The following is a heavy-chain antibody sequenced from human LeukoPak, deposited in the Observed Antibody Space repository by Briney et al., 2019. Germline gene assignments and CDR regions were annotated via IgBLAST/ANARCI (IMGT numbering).Heavy chain of an antibody. CDR1: GGSISNGGYY. CDR3: ARRRVVVASTDGASGAFDI. Sequence: SQTLSLTCTVSGGSISNGGYYWSWIGQHPGKGLEWIVNIYYSGSTYYNPSLRSRVTISVDTSKNQFSLKLSSVTAADTAVYFCARRRVVVASTDGASGAFDIWGQGTMVTVSS. J-gene: IGHJ3*02. V-gene: IGHV4-31*03. D-gene: IGHD2-15*01. CDR2: IYYSGST.